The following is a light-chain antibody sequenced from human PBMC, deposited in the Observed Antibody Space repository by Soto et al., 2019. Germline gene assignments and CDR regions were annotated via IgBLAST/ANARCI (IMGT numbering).Light chain of an antibody. CDR1: QTIGSY. Sequence: DIQMTQSPSSLSASEGDRVTITCRASQTIGSYLNWYRQKPGKAPNLLIYAASSLQSGVPSRFSGSGSGTDFTLTISSLQPEDFATYYCQQSYSRPVTFGQGTRLEIK. J-gene: IGKJ5*01. V-gene: IGKV1-39*01. CDR3: QQSYSRPVT. CDR2: AAS.